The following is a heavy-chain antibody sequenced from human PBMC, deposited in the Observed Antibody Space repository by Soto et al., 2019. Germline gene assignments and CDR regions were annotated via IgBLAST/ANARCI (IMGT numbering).Heavy chain of an antibody. D-gene: IGHD1-1*01. CDR1: GYGFTTYG. CDR3: ARGRYGDY. V-gene: IGHV1-18*01. J-gene: IGHJ4*02. Sequence: QVHLVQSGAEVKKPGASVKVSCKGSGYGFTTYGITWVRQAPGQGREWMAWSSAHNGNTIYAQKLQGRVTVTRDTSTSTAYMXLRSLRSDDTAVYYCARGRYGDYWGQGALVTVSS. CDR2: SSAHNGNT.